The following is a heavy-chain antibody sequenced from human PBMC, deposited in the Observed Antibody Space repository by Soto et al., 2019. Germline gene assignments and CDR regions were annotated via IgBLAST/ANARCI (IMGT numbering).Heavy chain of an antibody. CDR1: GGSISSSSYY. CDR2: IYYSGST. V-gene: IGHV4-39*01. CDR3: ARHQEIRDGFPFDY. Sequence: QLQLQESGPGLVKPSETLSLTCTVSGGSISSSSYYWGWIRQPPGKGLEWIGSIYYSGSTYYNPSLKSRVTISVDTSKNQFSLKLSSVTAADTAVYYCARHQEIRDGFPFDYWGQGTLVTVSS. J-gene: IGHJ4*02. D-gene: IGHD3-16*01.